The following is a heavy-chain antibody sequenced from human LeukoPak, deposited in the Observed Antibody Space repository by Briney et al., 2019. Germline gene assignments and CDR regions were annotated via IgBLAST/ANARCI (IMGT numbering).Heavy chain of an antibody. V-gene: IGHV3-23*01. J-gene: IGHJ5*02. Sequence: GGSLRLSCAASGFTFSSYAMSWVRQGPGKGLEWVSAISGSGGSTYYEGSVQGRFTISRENSKNTLYLHMNSLRAEDTAVYYCAKGYYHTFDPWGQGTLVTVSS. CDR2: ISGSGGST. CDR1: GFTFSSYA. CDR3: AKGYYHTFDP. D-gene: IGHD3-22*01.